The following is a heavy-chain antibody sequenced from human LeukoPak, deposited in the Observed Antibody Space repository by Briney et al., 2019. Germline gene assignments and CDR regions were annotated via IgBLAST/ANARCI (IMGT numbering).Heavy chain of an antibody. V-gene: IGHV3-74*01. J-gene: IGHJ4*02. D-gene: IGHD5-24*01. CDR2: ISSDGGST. CDR1: RFSFNTYW. Sequence: GGSLRLSCVASRFSFNTYWMHWVRQAPGMGLVWVSRISSDGGSTSYADSVKGRFTISRDNAKNTLYLQMNTLRAEDTAIYYCVRGRYYLDYWGQGTLVTVSS. CDR3: VRGRYYLDY.